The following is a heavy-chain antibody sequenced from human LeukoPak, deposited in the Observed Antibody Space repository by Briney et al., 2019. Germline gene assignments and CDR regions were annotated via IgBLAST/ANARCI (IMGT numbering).Heavy chain of an antibody. CDR3: ARHLGLVGATRNLDY. J-gene: IGHJ4*02. CDR2: IYYSGIT. V-gene: IGHV4-39*01. D-gene: IGHD1-26*01. CDR1: GGSISSSSYY. Sequence: PSETLSLTCTVSGGSISSSSYYWGWIRQPPGKGLEWIGSIYYSGITYYNPSLKSRFTIALDTSKNQFSLKLSSVTAAHTAVYYCARHLGLVGATRNLDYWGQGTLVTVSS.